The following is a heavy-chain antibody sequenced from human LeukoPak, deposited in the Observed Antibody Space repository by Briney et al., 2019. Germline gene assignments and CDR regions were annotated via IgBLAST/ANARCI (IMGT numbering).Heavy chain of an antibody. CDR2: IRQDGGEK. CDR3: ARDGTAAGLYFDL. Sequence: GGSLRLSCAVSGFAFSSYWMNWVRQAPGKGLEWVASIRQDGGEKSYVDSVKGRFTISRDNTKNSLYLQINSLRAEDTAVYYCARDGTAAGLYFDLWGQGTLVTVSS. D-gene: IGHD6-13*01. CDR1: GFAFSSYW. J-gene: IGHJ4*01. V-gene: IGHV3-7*01.